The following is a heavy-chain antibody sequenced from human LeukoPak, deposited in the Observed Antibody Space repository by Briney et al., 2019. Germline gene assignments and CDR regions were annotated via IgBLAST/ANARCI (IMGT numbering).Heavy chain of an antibody. CDR1: GFIFSHHG. CDR3: VKDDGWVQYAN. CDR2: IRADAVTT. V-gene: IGHV3-23*01. Sequence: GGSLRLSCATSGFIFSHHGMNWVRQAPGKGLEWVSGIRADAVTTYYADSVKGRFIISRDNSKNTVYLQMNSPSAEAAAVYYCVKDDGWVQYANWGQGTLVTVSS. J-gene: IGHJ4*02. D-gene: IGHD5-24*01.